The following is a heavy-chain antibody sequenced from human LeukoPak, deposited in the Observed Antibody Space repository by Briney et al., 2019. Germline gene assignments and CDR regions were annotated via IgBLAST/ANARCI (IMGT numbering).Heavy chain of an antibody. V-gene: IGHV3-11*04. CDR1: GFTFSDYY. J-gene: IGHJ4*02. CDR2: ISSSVSSI. CDR3: ARTYSNYDPFDY. Sequence: GGSLRLSCAASGFTFSDYYMTWIRQAPGKGLECVSYISSSVSSIYYADSVKGRFTISRDNAKNSPYLQMNSLRAEDTAVYYCARTYSNYDPFDYWGQGTLVTVSS. D-gene: IGHD4-11*01.